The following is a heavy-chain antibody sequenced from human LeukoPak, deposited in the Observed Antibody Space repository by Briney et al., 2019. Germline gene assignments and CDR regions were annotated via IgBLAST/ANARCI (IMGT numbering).Heavy chain of an antibody. CDR3: ARVWGSGWQNPIRFDI. Sequence: SETLSLTCTVSGGSISSYYWSWIRQPPGKGLEWIGYIYYSGSTNYNPSLKSRVTISVDTSKNQFSLKLSSVTAADTAVYYCARVWGSGWQNPIRFDIWGQGTMVTVSS. CDR1: GGSISSYY. V-gene: IGHV4-59*01. J-gene: IGHJ3*02. CDR2: IYYSGST. D-gene: IGHD6-19*01.